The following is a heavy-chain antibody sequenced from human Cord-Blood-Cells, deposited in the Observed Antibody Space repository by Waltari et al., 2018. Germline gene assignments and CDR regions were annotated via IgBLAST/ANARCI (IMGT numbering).Heavy chain of an antibody. CDR3: GRSVGRDVVVVAAFDY. V-gene: IGHV4-39*01. J-gene: IGHJ4*02. CDR1: GGSISSSSYY. Sequence: QLQLQESGPGLVKPSETLSLTCTVSGGSISSSSYYWGLIRQPPGKGLEWIGSIYYSGSTDYNPSLKSRVTISVDTSKNQFSLKLSSVTAADTAVYYCGRSVGRDVVVVAAFDYWGQGTLVTVSS. D-gene: IGHD2-15*01. CDR2: IYYSGST.